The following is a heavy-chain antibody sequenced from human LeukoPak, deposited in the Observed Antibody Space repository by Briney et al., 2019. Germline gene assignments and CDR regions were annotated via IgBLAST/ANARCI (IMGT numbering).Heavy chain of an antibody. V-gene: IGHV4-38-2*01. Sequence: PSETLSLTCAVSGYSISSGYYWGWIRQPPGKGLEWIGSSYHSGSTYYNPSLKSRVTISVDTSKNQFSLKLSSVTAADTAVYYCASVSGGDAFDIWGQGTMVTVSS. D-gene: IGHD2-15*01. CDR2: SYHSGST. J-gene: IGHJ3*02. CDR3: ASVSGGDAFDI. CDR1: GYSISSGYY.